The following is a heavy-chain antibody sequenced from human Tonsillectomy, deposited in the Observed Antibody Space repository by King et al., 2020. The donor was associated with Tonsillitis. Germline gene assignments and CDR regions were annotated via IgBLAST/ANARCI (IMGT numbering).Heavy chain of an antibody. CDR1: TFALSRYA. Sequence: VQLVESGGGVVQPGRSLRLSCAASTFALSRYAVHWVRQAPGKGLEWVIVISYDGNRNYSADSVKGRFIISRDNSKNTVYLQMNGLRIEDTAVYYCARPGREGGLGYWGQGTLVSVSS. CDR3: ARPGREGGLGY. CDR2: ISYDGNRN. J-gene: IGHJ4*02. D-gene: IGHD3-10*01. V-gene: IGHV3-30-3*01.